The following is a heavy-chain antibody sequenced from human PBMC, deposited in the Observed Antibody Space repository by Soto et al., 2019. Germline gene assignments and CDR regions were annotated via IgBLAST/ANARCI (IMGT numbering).Heavy chain of an antibody. V-gene: IGHV3-43*01. Sequence: EVQLVESGGVVVQPGGSLRLSCAASGFTFDDYTMHWVRQAPGKGLEWVSLISWDGGSTYYADSVKGRFTISRDNSKNSLYLQMNSLRTEDTALYYCAKDIGRYSHEYYYYGMDVWGQGTTVTVSS. CDR1: GFTFDDYT. J-gene: IGHJ6*02. CDR3: AKDIGRYSHEYYYYGMDV. CDR2: ISWDGGST. D-gene: IGHD5-18*01.